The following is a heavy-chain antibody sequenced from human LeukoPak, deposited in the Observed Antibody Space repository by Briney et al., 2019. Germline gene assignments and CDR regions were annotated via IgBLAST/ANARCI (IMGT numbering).Heavy chain of an antibody. D-gene: IGHD3-9*01. CDR1: GYTFTSYY. V-gene: IGHV1-46*01. CDR2: INPIGGTT. J-gene: IGHJ3*02. CDR3: ARGGVFDWQPDAFDI. Sequence: ASVKVSCKTSGYTFTSYYIHWMRQAPGQGPEWMGIINPIGGTTDYAQKFQGRVTMTRDTSTSIVYMELSSLSPEDTAVYYCARGGVFDWQPDAFDIWGQGTMVTVSS.